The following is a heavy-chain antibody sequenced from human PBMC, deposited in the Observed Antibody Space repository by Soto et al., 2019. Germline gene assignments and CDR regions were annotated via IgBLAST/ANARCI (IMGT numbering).Heavy chain of an antibody. V-gene: IGHV1-8*01. CDR1: GYTFTSYD. CDR3: ARESPISSSWYGTYYYYGMDV. J-gene: IGHJ6*02. CDR2: MNPNSGNT. D-gene: IGHD6-13*01. Sequence: ASVKVSCKASGYTFTSYDINWVRQATGQGLEWMGWMNPNSGNTGYAQKFQGRVTMTRNTSISTAYMELSSLRSEDTAVYYCARESPISSSWYGTYYYYGMDVWGQGTTITVSS.